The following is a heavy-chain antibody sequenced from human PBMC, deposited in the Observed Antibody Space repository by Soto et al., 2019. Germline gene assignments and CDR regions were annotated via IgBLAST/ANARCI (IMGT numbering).Heavy chain of an antibody. CDR1: GFTFGSYS. Sequence: EVQLVESGGGLVKPGGSLRLSCAASGFTFGSYSMNWVRQAPGKGLEWVSSISSSSSYIYYADSVKGRFTISRDNAKNSLYLQMNSLRAEDTAVYYCARGSYRSGWYYFDYWGQGTLVTVSS. CDR2: ISSSSSYI. CDR3: ARGSYRSGWYYFDY. J-gene: IGHJ4*02. V-gene: IGHV3-21*01. D-gene: IGHD6-19*01.